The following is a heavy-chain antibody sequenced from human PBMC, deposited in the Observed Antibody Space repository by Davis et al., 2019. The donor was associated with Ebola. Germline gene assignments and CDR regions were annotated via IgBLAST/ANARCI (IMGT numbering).Heavy chain of an antibody. CDR3: ARGVVVVPAARPYYFYYYMDV. V-gene: IGHV4-34*01. J-gene: IGHJ6*03. CDR1: GGSFGGYY. Sequence: MPSETLSLTCAVYGGSFGGYYWSWIRQPPGKGLEWIGEINHSGSTNYNPSLKSRVTISVDTSKNQFSQKLSSVTAADTAVYYCARGVVVVPAARPYYFYYYMDVWGKGTTVTVSS. D-gene: IGHD2-2*01. CDR2: INHSGST.